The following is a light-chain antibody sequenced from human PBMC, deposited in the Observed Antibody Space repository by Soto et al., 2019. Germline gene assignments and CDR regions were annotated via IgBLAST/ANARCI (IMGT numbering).Light chain of an antibody. CDR3: SSYTSSSTLEV. Sequence: QSALTQPASVSGSPGQSITIACTGTSSDVGGYKYVSWYQQHPGKAPKLMIYDVSNRPSGVSNRFSGSKSGNTASLPISGLQAEDEADYYCSSYTSSSTLEVFGGGTKVTVL. J-gene: IGLJ2*01. CDR2: DVS. V-gene: IGLV2-14*03. CDR1: SSDVGGYKY.